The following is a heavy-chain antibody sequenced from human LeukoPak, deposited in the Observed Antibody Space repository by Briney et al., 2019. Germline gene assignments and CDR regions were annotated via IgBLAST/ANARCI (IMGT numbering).Heavy chain of an antibody. D-gene: IGHD6-6*01. CDR1: GYTFTGYY. Sequence: ASVNVSCKASGYTFTGYYMHWVRQAPGQGLEWMGWINPNSGGTNYAQKFQGRVTITRDTSISTAYMELSRLRSDDTAVYYCARVAAHYYFDYWGQGTLVTVSS. CDR2: INPNSGGT. J-gene: IGHJ4*02. CDR3: ARVAAHYYFDY. V-gene: IGHV1-2*02.